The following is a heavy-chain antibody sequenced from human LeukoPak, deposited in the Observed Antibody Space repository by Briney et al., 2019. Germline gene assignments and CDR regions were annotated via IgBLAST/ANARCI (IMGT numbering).Heavy chain of an antibody. CDR1: GFTFSNYE. CDR3: ARDKAAAGTVLSIDP. V-gene: IGHV3-48*03. D-gene: IGHD6-13*01. J-gene: IGHJ5*02. CDR2: INSGGSII. Sequence: GGSLRLSCAASGFTFSNYEMNWLRQAPGKGLEWVSYINSGGSIIYYTGSVKGRFTISRDDAKNSLYLQMNSLRAEDTAVYYCARDKAAAGTVLSIDPWGQGTLVTVSS.